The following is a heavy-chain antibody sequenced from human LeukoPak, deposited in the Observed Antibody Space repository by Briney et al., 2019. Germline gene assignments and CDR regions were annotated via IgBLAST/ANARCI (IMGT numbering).Heavy chain of an antibody. CDR3: ASASSVEYCGGDCYSNPFDY. V-gene: IGHV3-66*01. Sequence: PGGSLRLSCAASGFTVSSNYMSRVRQAPGKGLEWVSVIYSGGSTYYADSVKGRFTISRDNSKNTLYLQMNSLRAEDTAVYYCASASSVEYCGGDCYSNPFDYWGQGTLVTVSS. CDR2: IYSGGST. J-gene: IGHJ4*02. CDR1: GFTVSSNY. D-gene: IGHD2-21*02.